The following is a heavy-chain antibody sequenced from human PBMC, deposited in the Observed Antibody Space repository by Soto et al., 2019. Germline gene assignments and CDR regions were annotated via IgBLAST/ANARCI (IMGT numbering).Heavy chain of an antibody. J-gene: IGHJ4*02. CDR2: IYYSGST. V-gene: IGHV4-39*02. CDR1: GVSISSSSYY. CDR3: AKDRLAGGFDY. Sequence: SETLSLTCTVSGVSISSSSYYWGWIRQPPGKGLEWIGSIYYSGSTYYNPSLKSRVTISVDTSKNQFSLMLSSVTAADTAVYYCAKDRLAGGFDYWGQGTLVTVTA. D-gene: IGHD3-16*01.